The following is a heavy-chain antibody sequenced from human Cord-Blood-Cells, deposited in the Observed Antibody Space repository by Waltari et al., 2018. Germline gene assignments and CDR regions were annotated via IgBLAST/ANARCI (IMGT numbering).Heavy chain of an antibody. CDR2: IYSGGST. J-gene: IGHJ3*02. Sequence: EVQLVESGGGLVQPGGSLRLSCAASGLAVRSNSLRWARQAPGKGLEWVSVIYSGGSTYYADSVKGRFTISRHNSKNTLYLQMNSLRAEDTAVYYCARVAVAGQPGAFDIWGQGTMVTVSS. D-gene: IGHD6-19*01. CDR3: ARVAVAGQPGAFDI. V-gene: IGHV3-53*04. CDR1: GLAVRSNS.